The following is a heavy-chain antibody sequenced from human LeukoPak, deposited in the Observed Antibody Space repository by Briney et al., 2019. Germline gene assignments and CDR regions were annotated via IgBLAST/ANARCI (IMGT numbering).Heavy chain of an antibody. CDR3: ARFGYSSSSWDY. CDR2: IKQDGSDK. CDR1: GFTFTNYW. J-gene: IGHJ4*02. V-gene: IGHV3-7*01. D-gene: IGHD6-6*01. Sequence: PGGSLRLSCAASGFTFTNYWMSWVRQAPGKGLEWVANIKQDGSDKHYVDSLKGRFTISRDNAKNSVYLHMNSLRVGDTAVYYCARFGYSSSSWDYRGQGTLVTVAS.